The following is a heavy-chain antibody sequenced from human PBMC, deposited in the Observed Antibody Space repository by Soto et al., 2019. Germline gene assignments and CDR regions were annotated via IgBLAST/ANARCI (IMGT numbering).Heavy chain of an antibody. Sequence: VQLVESGGALVKPGGSLRLSCAASGFTFSSYEMNWVRQAPGKGLEWVSYISSSGSTIYYADSVKGRFTISRDNAKNSLYLQMNSLRAEDTAVYYCAREEYYYDSSWFDPWGQGTLVTVSS. D-gene: IGHD3-22*01. V-gene: IGHV3-48*03. J-gene: IGHJ5*02. CDR1: GFTFSSYE. CDR2: ISSSGSTI. CDR3: AREEYYYDSSWFDP.